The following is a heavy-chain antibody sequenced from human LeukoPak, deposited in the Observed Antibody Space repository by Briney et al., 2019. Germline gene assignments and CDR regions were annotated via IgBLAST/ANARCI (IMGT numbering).Heavy chain of an antibody. CDR3: ARRSPYCGGVCYAFDI. J-gene: IGHJ3*02. V-gene: IGHV1-2*02. CDR1: GYTFTRYY. Sequence: ASVKVSCKASGYTFTRYYMHWVRQAPGQGLEWMGWINPNSGGTNYAQKFQGRVTMTRDTSISTAYMELSRLRSDDTAVYYCARRSPYCGGVCYAFDIWGQGTMVTVSS. CDR2: INPNSGGT. D-gene: IGHD2-21*02.